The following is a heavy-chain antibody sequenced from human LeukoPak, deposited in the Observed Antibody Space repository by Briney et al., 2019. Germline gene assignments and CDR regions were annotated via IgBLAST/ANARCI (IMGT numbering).Heavy chain of an antibody. D-gene: IGHD3-3*01. J-gene: IGHJ4*02. V-gene: IGHV3-23*01. CDR2: FSGSGGST. CDR3: ARGQPGGIFESRYYFDY. CDR1: GFTFSSYA. Sequence: PGGSLRLSCAASGFTFSSYAMSWVRQAPGKGLEWVSSFSGSGGSTYYADSVKGRFTISRDNSKNTLYLQMNSLRAEDTAVYYCARGQPGGIFESRYYFDYWGQGTLVTVSS.